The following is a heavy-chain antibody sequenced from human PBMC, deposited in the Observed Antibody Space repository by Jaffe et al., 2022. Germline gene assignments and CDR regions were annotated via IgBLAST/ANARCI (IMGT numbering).Heavy chain of an antibody. CDR2: IRYDGSNK. D-gene: IGHD4-17*01. Sequence: QVQLVESGGGVVQPGGSLRLSCAASGFTFSSYGMHWVRQAPGKGLEWVAFIRYDGSNKYYADSVKGRFTISRDNSKNTLYLQMNSLRAEDTAVYYCAKDLFGDYEGVNLDYWGQGTLVTVSS. CDR1: GFTFSSYG. J-gene: IGHJ4*02. CDR3: AKDLFGDYEGVNLDY. V-gene: IGHV3-30*02.